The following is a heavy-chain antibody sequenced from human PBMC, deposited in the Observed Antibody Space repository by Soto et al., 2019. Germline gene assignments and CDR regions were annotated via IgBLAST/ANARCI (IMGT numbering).Heavy chain of an antibody. J-gene: IGHJ4*02. V-gene: IGHV4-59*01. CDR2: ISFSGAT. D-gene: IGHD6-13*01. CDR1: GVSITSYF. CDR3: ARDLAAVPRAFDY. Sequence: PSETLSLTCTVSGVSITSYFWSWIRQTPGKGLDWIGSISFSGATYSNPSLKGRAALSVDTSENHLSLTLRSVTAADTAVYYCARDLAAVPRAFDYWGRGTRVTVSS.